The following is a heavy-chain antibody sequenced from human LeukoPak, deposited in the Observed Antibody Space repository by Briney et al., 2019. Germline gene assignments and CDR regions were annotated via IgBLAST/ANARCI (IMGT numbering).Heavy chain of an antibody. D-gene: IGHD1-26*01. CDR3: AKSGSYISGPEY. V-gene: IGHV4-59*01. CDR2: IHYSGSS. Sequence: SETLSLTCTVSGGSISSSYWSWIRQPPGKGLEWIGYIHYSGSSNYNPSPKSRVTISVDTSKNQFSLKLSSVTAADTAMYYCAKSGSYISGPEYWGQGTLVTVSS. CDR1: GGSISSSY. J-gene: IGHJ4*02.